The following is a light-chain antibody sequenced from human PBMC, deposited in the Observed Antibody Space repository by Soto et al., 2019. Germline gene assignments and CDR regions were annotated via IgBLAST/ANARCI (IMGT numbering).Light chain of an antibody. CDR1: QSVSSSY. CDR2: GAS. J-gene: IGKJ2*01. Sequence: EIVLTQSPGTLSLSPGERATLSCRASQSVSSSYLAWYQQKPGQAPRLLIYGASSRATGIPDRFSDSGSGTDFTLTISRLEPEDFAVYYCQQYGSSPPTFGQGNKLEIK. V-gene: IGKV3-20*01. CDR3: QQYGSSPPT.